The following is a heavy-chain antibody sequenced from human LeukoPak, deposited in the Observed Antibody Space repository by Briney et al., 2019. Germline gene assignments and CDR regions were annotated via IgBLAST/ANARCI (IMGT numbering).Heavy chain of an antibody. CDR2: INAGNGNT. V-gene: IGHV1-3*01. CDR3: ARDRPSPQLGHL. J-gene: IGHJ2*01. Sequence: ASVKVSCKASGYTFTSYAMHWVRQAPGQRLEWMGWINAGNGNTKYSQKFQGRVTITRDTSTSTAYMELRSLRSDDTAVYYCARDRPSPQLGHLWGRGTLVTVSS. CDR1: GYTFTSYA. D-gene: IGHD7-27*01.